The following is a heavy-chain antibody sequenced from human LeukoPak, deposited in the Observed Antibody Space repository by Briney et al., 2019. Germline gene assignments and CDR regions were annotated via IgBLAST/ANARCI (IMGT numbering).Heavy chain of an antibody. CDR3: AKERTRVTGGWT. CDR2: ISSSGSTI. D-gene: IGHD2-21*02. J-gene: IGHJ5*02. CDR1: GFTFSDYY. V-gene: IGHV3-11*04. Sequence: GGSLRLSCAASGFTFSDYYMSWIRQAPGKGLEWVSYISSSGSTIYYADSVKGRFTISRDNSKNTVFLQMDSLRAEDTALYYCAKERTRVTGGWTWGQGTLVTVSS.